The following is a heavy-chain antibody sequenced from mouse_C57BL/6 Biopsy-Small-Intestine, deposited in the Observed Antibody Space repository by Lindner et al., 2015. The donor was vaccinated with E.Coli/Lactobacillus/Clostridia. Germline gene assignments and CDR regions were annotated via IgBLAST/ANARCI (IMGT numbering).Heavy chain of an antibody. CDR1: GYTFTDYN. CDR3: TRGPGTFDY. Sequence: VQLQESGPELVKPGASVRISCKASGYTFTDYNLDWVKQSHGESLEWIGYIYPNDGGSGLSQNFKTKATLTVDKSSSTAYMEFHSLTSEDSAVYYCTRGPGTFDYWGQGTTLTVSS. V-gene: IGHV1-34*02. D-gene: IGHD4-1*01. CDR2: IYPNDGGS. J-gene: IGHJ2*01.